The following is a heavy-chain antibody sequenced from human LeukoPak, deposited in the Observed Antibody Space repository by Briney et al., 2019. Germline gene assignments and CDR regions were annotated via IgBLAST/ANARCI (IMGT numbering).Heavy chain of an antibody. CDR3: ARVFRAVVRGVLDY. V-gene: IGHV1-2*04. CDR2: INPNSGGT. D-gene: IGHD3-10*01. CDR1: GYTFTGYY. Sequence: ASVKVSCKASGYTFTGYYMHWVRQAPGQGLEWVGWINPNSGGTNYAQKFQGWVTMTRDTSISTAYMELSRLRSDDTAVYYCARVFRAVVRGVLDYWGQGTLVTVSS. J-gene: IGHJ4*02.